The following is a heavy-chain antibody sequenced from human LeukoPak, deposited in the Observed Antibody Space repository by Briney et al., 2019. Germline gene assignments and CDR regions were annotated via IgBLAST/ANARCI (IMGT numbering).Heavy chain of an antibody. V-gene: IGHV4-4*07. CDR2: IYTSGST. Sequence: SETLSLTCTVSGGSISSYYWSWIRQPAGKGLEWIGRIYTSGSTNYNPSLKSRVTISVDTSKNQFSLKLSSVTAADTAVYYCASAPGDFWSGYPDYFDYWGQGTLVTVSS. J-gene: IGHJ4*02. CDR1: GGSISSYY. CDR3: ASAPGDFWSGYPDYFDY. D-gene: IGHD3-3*01.